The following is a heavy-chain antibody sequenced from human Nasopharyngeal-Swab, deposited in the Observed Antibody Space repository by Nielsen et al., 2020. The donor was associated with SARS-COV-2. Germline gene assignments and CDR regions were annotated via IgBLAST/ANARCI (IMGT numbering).Heavy chain of an antibody. D-gene: IGHD1-26*01. CDR2: IYYSGST. V-gene: IGHV4-39*01. CDR1: GGSTSSNSYY. Sequence: SETLSLTCTVSGGSTSSNSYYWGWIRQPPGKGLEWIGSIYYSGSTYYNPSLKSRVTISVDTSKNQFSLKLSSVTAADTAVYYCAKSGSYQTIYFDYWGQGTLVTVSS. CDR3: AKSGSYQTIYFDY. J-gene: IGHJ4*02.